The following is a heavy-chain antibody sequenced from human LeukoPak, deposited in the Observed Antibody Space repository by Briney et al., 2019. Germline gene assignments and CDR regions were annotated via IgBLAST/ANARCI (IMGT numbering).Heavy chain of an antibody. V-gene: IGHV4-59*01. Sequence: SETLSLTCTVSGGSISSYYWSWIRQPPGKGLEWIGYIYYSGSTNYNPSLKSRVTISVDTSKNQFSLKLSSVTAADTAVYYCARKGQLLALWYFDLWGRGTLVTVSS. D-gene: IGHD6-19*01. CDR1: GGSISSYY. J-gene: IGHJ2*01. CDR2: IYYSGST. CDR3: ARKGQLLALWYFDL.